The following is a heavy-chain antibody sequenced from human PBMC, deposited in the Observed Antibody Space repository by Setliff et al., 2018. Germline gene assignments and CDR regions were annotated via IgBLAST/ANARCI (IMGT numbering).Heavy chain of an antibody. CDR1: GFTFDDYA. Sequence: GGSLRLSCAASGFTFDDYAMHWVRQVPGKGLEWVSGISWNSGSVVHADSVKGRFTISRDNAKNSLYLQMNSLRAEDTAVYYCARGAVGVTPTPDYWGQGTLVTVSS. V-gene: IGHV3-9*01. J-gene: IGHJ4*02. CDR3: ARGAVGVTPTPDY. D-gene: IGHD2-21*02. CDR2: ISWNSGSV.